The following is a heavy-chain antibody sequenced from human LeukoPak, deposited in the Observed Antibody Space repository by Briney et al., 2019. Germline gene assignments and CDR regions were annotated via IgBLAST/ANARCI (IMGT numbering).Heavy chain of an antibody. D-gene: IGHD2/OR15-2a*01. Sequence: ASVKVSCKSSGFTFTDHYIHRVRQGPGQGLEWMGYIGPHSTFTSSPQEFQGRVTMTRDASMSTAYMELTRLTSDDTAVYYCVREGEGPLSKDFDYWGQGTLVTVSS. J-gene: IGHJ4*02. V-gene: IGHV1-2*02. CDR3: VREGEGPLSKDFDY. CDR1: GFTFTDHY. CDR2: IGPHSTFT.